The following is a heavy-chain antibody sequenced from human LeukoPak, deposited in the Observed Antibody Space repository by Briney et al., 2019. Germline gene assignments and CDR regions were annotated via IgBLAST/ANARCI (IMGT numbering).Heavy chain of an antibody. J-gene: IGHJ3*02. Sequence: KPGGSLRLSCAASGFTVSTNYMNWVRQAPGKGLELVSVIYSSGSTYYADSVEGRFTISRDNSKNTLYLQMNGLRAEDTAVYYCARTKYFYDSSGYPDAFDIWGQGTMVTVSS. V-gene: IGHV3-53*01. CDR2: IYSSGST. CDR3: ARTKYFYDSSGYPDAFDI. D-gene: IGHD3-22*01. CDR1: GFTVSTNY.